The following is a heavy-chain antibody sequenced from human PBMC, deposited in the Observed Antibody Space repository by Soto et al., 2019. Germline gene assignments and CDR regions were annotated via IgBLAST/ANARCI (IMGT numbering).Heavy chain of an antibody. CDR1: GFTFDDYT. D-gene: IGHD6-13*01. CDR3: AKDSEGGIAAAGHFDY. V-gene: IGHV3-43*01. J-gene: IGHJ4*02. Sequence: PGGSLRLSCAASGFTFDDYTMHWVRQAPGKGLEWVSLISWDGGSTYYADSVKGRFTISRDNSKNSLYLQMNSLRTEDTALYCCAKDSEGGIAAAGHFDYWGQGTLVTVSS. CDR2: ISWDGGST.